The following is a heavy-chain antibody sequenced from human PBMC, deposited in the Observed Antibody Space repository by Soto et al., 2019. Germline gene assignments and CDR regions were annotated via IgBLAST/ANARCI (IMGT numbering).Heavy chain of an antibody. Sequence: SDTLSLTCAVYGGSFSGYYWSWIRQPPGKGLEWIGEINHSGSTNYNPSLKSRVTISVDTSKNQFSLKLSSVTAADTAVYYCARGALAGSDQFGAFDIWGQGTMVT. CDR1: GGSFSGYY. CDR2: INHSGST. J-gene: IGHJ3*02. D-gene: IGHD3-16*02. CDR3: ARGALAGSDQFGAFDI. V-gene: IGHV4-34*01.